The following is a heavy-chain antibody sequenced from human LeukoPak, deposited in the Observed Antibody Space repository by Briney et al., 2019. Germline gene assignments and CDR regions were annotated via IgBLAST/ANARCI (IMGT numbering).Heavy chain of an antibody. CDR3: TRDAGTYNWLDP. CDR1: GFTFSDCS. V-gene: IGHV3-73*01. Sequence: GGSLRLSCAASGFTFSDCSIHWVRQASGKGLEWVGLIDKKTKNYETAYAESVRGRFTISRDDSKNTAYLQMDSLEIVDTALYYCTRDAGTYNWLDPWGQGTLVTVSS. J-gene: IGHJ5*02. CDR2: IDKKTKNYET. D-gene: IGHD1-26*01.